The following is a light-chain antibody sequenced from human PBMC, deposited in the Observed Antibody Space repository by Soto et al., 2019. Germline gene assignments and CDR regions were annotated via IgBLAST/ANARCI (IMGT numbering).Light chain of an antibody. Sequence: EIVMTQSPATLSVSPGERATISCRAGQSVSSNLAWYQQKPGQAPRLLIYGTSTRATGIPARFSGSGSGTEFTLTISSLQSEDFAVYYCQQYNNWYTFGQGTKLEIK. V-gene: IGKV3-15*01. CDR1: QSVSSN. CDR2: GTS. CDR3: QQYNNWYT. J-gene: IGKJ2*01.